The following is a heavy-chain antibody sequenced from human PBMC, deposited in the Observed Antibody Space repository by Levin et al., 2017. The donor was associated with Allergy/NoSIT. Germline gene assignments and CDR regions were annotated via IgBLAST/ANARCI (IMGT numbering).Heavy chain of an antibody. V-gene: IGHV3-33*01. CDR3: ARDLREGGFDGARGLCDY. CDR2: IWYDGSNK. D-gene: IGHD3-16*01. Sequence: GGSLRLSCAASGFTFSSYGMHWVRQAPGKGLEWVAVIWYDGSNKYYADSVKGRFTISRDNSKNTLYLQMNSLRAEDTAVYYCARDLREGGFDGARGLCDYWGQGTLVTVSS. CDR1: GFTFSSYG. J-gene: IGHJ4*02.